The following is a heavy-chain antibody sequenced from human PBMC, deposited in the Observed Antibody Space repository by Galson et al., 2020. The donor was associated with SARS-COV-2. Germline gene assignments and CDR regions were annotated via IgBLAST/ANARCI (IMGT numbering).Heavy chain of an antibody. Sequence: GGSLRLCCAASGFTFSSYAMHWVRQAPGKGLELVAVISYDGSNKYYADYVKGRFTISRDNSKNTLYLQMNSLRAEDTAVYYCARGQDGVLRYFDWLLAPFDYWGQGTLVTVSS. CDR3: ARGQDGVLRYFDWLLAPFDY. J-gene: IGHJ4*02. D-gene: IGHD3-9*01. CDR1: GFTFSSYA. CDR2: ISYDGSNK. V-gene: IGHV3-30*04.